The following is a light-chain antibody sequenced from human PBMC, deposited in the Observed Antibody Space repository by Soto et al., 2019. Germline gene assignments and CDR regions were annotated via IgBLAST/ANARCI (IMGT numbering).Light chain of an antibody. J-gene: IGKJ4*01. CDR1: QSISSN. Sequence: EIVLTQSPATLSVSPGERATLSCRASQSISSNLAWYQQKPGQAPRLLIYGASTRATGVPARFSGSGSGTEFTLTISSLQSEDCAFYSCQQYDNWPLTFGGGTKVDIK. CDR2: GAS. V-gene: IGKV3-15*01. CDR3: QQYDNWPLT.